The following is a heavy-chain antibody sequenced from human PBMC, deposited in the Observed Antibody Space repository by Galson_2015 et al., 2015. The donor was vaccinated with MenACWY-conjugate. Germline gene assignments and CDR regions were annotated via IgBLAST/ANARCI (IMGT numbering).Heavy chain of an antibody. CDR3: TRVCTTTRCALASSFYYMDV. D-gene: IGHD2-2*01. V-gene: IGHV3-49*04. CDR1: GFTFGDYG. Sequence: SLRLSCAASGFTFGDYGMNWVRQAPGKGLEWVGFIRSKAYGETTDYAASVRGRFTISRDDSNSITYLQMNSLKTGDTAIYYCTRVCTTTRCALASSFYYMDVSGIGTTLTVSS. CDR2: IRSKAYGETT. J-gene: IGHJ6*03.